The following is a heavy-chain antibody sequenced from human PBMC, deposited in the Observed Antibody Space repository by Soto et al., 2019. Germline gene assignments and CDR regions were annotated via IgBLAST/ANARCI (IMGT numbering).Heavy chain of an antibody. Sequence: QVQLVESGGGLVKPGGSLRLSCAASGFTFSDYYMTWIRQAPGKGLEWVSYISSSGSAIYYADSVKGRFTISGDNAKNSLYLQMNSLRAADTAVYYCARELAPAAMADGFDIWGQGTMVTVSS. J-gene: IGHJ3*02. D-gene: IGHD2-2*01. V-gene: IGHV3-11*01. CDR1: GFTFSDYY. CDR3: ARELAPAAMADGFDI. CDR2: ISSSGSAI.